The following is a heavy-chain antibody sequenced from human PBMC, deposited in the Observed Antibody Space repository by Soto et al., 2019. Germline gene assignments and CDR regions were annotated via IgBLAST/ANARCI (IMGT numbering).Heavy chain of an antibody. CDR3: ARGRNGMDV. V-gene: IGHV1-8*01. J-gene: IGHJ6*02. CDR2: MNPNSGNT. CDR1: GDTFTNYY. Sequence: HVQLVQTGAEVKKHGASVKVFCKGSGDTFTNYYINWVRQATGQGLEWMGRMNPNSGNTGYAQKFQGRVTMTRNTSITTAYMELSSLRSEDTAVYYCARGRNGMDVWGQGTTVTVSS.